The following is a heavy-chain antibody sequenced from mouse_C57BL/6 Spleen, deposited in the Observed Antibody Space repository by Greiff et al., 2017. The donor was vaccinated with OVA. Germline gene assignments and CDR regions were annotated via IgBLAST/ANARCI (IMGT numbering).Heavy chain of an antibody. V-gene: IGHV1-54*01. D-gene: IGHD2-3*01. CDR2: INPGSGGT. Sequence: VQLQQSGAELVRPGPSVKVSCKASGYAFTNYLIEWVKQRPGQGLEWIGVINPGSGGTNYNEKFKGKATLTADKSSSTAYMQLSSLTSEDSAVYFCARDDGSLYAMDYWGQGTSVTVSS. J-gene: IGHJ4*01. CDR1: GYAFTNYL. CDR3: ARDDGSLYAMDY.